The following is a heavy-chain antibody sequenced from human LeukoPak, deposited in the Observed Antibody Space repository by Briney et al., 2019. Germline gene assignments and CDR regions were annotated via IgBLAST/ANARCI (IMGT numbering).Heavy chain of an antibody. J-gene: IGHJ4*02. D-gene: IGHD1-14*01. CDR1: GFTFSSYS. CDR2: INDVSGDI. CDR3: ARDTFQPGRIDC. V-gene: IGHV3-21*05. Sequence: GGSLRLSCAASGFTFSSYSMNWVRQAPGKGLEWVPYINDVSGDIHYADSVRGRFTISRDNAKNTLYLQMNSLRAEDTAVYYCARDTFQPGRIDCWGQGTLVIVSS.